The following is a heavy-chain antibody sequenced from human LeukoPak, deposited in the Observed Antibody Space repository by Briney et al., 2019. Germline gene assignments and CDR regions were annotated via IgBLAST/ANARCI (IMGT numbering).Heavy chain of an antibody. J-gene: IGHJ6*02. Sequence: PGRSLRLSCEASGFTFSSYGMHWVRQAPGKGLEWVAVIWYDGSNKYYADSVKGRFTISRDNSKNTLYLQMNSLRAEDTAMYYCARDRSSADYYYYGMDVWGQGTTVTVSS. V-gene: IGHV3-33*01. CDR3: ARDRSSADYYYYGMDV. CDR1: GFTFSSYG. CDR2: IWYDGSNK. D-gene: IGHD6-19*01.